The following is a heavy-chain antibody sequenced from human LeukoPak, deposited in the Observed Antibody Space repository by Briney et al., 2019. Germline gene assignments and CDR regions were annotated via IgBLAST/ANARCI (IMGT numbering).Heavy chain of an antibody. J-gene: IGHJ4*02. CDR3: AREGTIFGVVKSFDY. V-gene: IGHV1-69*13. CDR2: IIPIFGTA. D-gene: IGHD3-3*01. CDR1: GGTFSSYA. Sequence: GASVKVSCKASGGTFSSYAISWVRQAPGQGLEWMGGIIPIFGTANYAQKFQGRVTITADESTSTAYMELSSLRSEDTAVYYCAREGTIFGVVKSFDYWGQGTLVTVSS.